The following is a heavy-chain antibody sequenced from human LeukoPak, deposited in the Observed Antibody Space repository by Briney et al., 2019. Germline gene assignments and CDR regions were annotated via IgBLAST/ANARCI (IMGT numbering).Heavy chain of an antibody. V-gene: IGHV1-8*01. J-gene: IGHJ4*02. Sequence: GASVKVSCKASGYTFTSYDINWVRQATGQGLEWMGSMNPNSGNTGYAQKFQGRVTMTRNTSISTAYMELSSLRSEDTAVYYCAKASLLWFGESPDFDYWGQGTLVTVSS. CDR2: MNPNSGNT. D-gene: IGHD3-10*01. CDR3: AKASLLWFGESPDFDY. CDR1: GYTFTSYD.